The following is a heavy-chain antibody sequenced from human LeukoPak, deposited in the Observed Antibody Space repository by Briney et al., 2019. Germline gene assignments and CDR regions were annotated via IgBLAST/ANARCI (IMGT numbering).Heavy chain of an antibody. Sequence: AGGSLRLSCAASGFTFSSYAMHWVRQAPGKGLEWVAVISYDGSNKYYADSVKGRFTISRDNSKNTLYLQMNSLRAEDTAVYYCARAGAPYFCSSTSCQAGFFDYWGQGTLVTVSS. CDR2: ISYDGSNK. CDR3: ARAGAPYFCSSTSCQAGFFDY. D-gene: IGHD2-2*01. J-gene: IGHJ4*02. CDR1: GFTFSSYA. V-gene: IGHV3-30*04.